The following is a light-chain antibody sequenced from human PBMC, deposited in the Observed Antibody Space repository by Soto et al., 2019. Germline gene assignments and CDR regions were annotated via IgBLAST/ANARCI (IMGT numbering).Light chain of an antibody. V-gene: IGLV2-14*03. Sequence: QAVVTQPASVSGSPGQSITISCTGTSSDVGSYNYVSWYQHHPGKAPKLMIYHVSNRPSGVSNRFSGSKSGNTASLTISGLQAEDEADYYCSSYTDSSPFVFGTGTKVTIL. J-gene: IGLJ1*01. CDR3: SSYTDSSPFV. CDR2: HVS. CDR1: SSDVGSYNY.